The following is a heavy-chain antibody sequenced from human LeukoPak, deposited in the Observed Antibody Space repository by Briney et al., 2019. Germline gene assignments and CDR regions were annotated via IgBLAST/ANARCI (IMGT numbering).Heavy chain of an antibody. CDR2: ISSSSSTI. Sequence: PGGSLRLSCAASGFTFSSYSMNWVRQAPGKGLEWVSYISSSSSTIYYADSVKGRFTISRDNAKNSLYLQMNSLRAEDTAVYYCAREVDQDDSSGYYYNDAFDIWGQGTMVTVSS. CDR3: AREVDQDDSSGYYYNDAFDI. V-gene: IGHV3-48*01. CDR1: GFTFSSYS. J-gene: IGHJ3*02. D-gene: IGHD3-22*01.